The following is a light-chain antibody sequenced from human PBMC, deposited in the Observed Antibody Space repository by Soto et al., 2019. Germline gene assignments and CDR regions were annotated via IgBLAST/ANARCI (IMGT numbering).Light chain of an antibody. CDR2: GSY. J-gene: IGKJ1*01. CDR3: KHSTKWPWK. V-gene: IGKV3-15*01. CDR1: QRLASSY. Sequence: PCAVCCAPKERTTLSWRASQRLASSYLAWYQQKPGQAPRLIIYGSYTRATGIPARFSGSGSGTESTLTISSLQPEDLPVYYCKHSTKWPWKLGQGTKVDIK.